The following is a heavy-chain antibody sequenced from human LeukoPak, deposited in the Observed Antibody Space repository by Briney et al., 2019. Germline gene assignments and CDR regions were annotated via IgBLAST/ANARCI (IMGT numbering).Heavy chain of an antibody. V-gene: IGHV5-51*01. CDR3: AGHSFDTVDAFDV. CDR1: GXNFNNYC. D-gene: IGHD2-2*02. CDR2: IYPGDYDT. Sequence: GESLKISFEASGXNFNNYCVGWVRQMPGKGMEWMGIIYPGDYDTRYSPSFQGHVTISVDKSISTAYSQWRSLRASDTAMYFCAGHSFDTVDAFDVWGQGTIVTVSA. J-gene: IGHJ3*01.